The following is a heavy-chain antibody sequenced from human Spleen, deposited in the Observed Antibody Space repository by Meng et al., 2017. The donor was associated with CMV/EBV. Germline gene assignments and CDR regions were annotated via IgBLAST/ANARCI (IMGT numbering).Heavy chain of an antibody. D-gene: IGHD6-6*01. CDR1: GGSISIYY. CDR3: ARGREPPRSRSSLAARKALYFFDY. Sequence: SETLSLTCTVSGGSISIYYWSWIRQPPGKGLEWIGYIYYSGSNNYNPSLRSRVTISVDTSKNQFSLKLSSVTAADTAVYYCARGREPPRSRSSLAARKALYFFDYWGQGTLVTVSS. J-gene: IGHJ4*02. V-gene: IGHV4-59*01. CDR2: IYYSGSN.